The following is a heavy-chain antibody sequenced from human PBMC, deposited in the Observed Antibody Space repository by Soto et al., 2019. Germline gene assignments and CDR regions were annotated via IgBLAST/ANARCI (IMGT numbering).Heavy chain of an antibody. Sequence: QVQLQESGPRLVKASQTLSLTCTVSGDSISSGGYYWSWIRQHPGKGLEWIGYIYYSGSTYYNPSLKSRVTISVDTSKNQFSLKLSSVTAADTAVYYCARDRGGGAYAFDIWGQGTMVTVSS. V-gene: IGHV4-31*03. J-gene: IGHJ3*02. CDR2: IYYSGST. CDR1: GDSISSGGYY. CDR3: ARDRGGGAYAFDI. D-gene: IGHD3-16*01.